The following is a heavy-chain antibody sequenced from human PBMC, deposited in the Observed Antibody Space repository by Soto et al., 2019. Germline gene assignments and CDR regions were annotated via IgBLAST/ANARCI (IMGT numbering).Heavy chain of an antibody. CDR1: GYSFTSYW. Sequence: GESLKISCKGSGYSFTSYWIGWVRQMPGKGLEWMGVIYPGDSDTRYSPSFQGQVTISADKSISTAYLQWSSLKASDTAMYFCARRAHKGYSSDWPLDYWGQGTLVTVSS. V-gene: IGHV5-51*01. CDR2: IYPGDSDT. J-gene: IGHJ4*02. D-gene: IGHD6-19*01. CDR3: ARRAHKGYSSDWPLDY.